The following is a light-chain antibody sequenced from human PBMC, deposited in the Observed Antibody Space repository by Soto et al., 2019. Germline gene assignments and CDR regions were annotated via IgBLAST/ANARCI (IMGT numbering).Light chain of an antibody. CDR3: CSYAGSYIYV. V-gene: IGLV2-11*01. J-gene: IGLJ1*01. Sequence: QSALTQPRSVSGSPGQSVTISCIGTNSDVGGYNYVSWIQHHPGKAPKVMIYDVSNRPSGVPDRFSGSKSGNTASLTISGLQAEDEADYYCCSYAGSYIYVLGTGTRSPS. CDR2: DVS. CDR1: NSDVGGYNY.